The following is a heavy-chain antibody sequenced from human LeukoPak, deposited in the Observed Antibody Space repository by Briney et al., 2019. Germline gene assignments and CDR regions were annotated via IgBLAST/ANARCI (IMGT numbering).Heavy chain of an antibody. Sequence: GGSLRLSCAASGFTFSSYAMSWVRQTPGKGLEWVSAISGSGGSTYYADSVKGRFTISRDNSKNTLYLQMNSLRAEDTAVYYCAKEGLGYCSSTSCPHYYYYYMDVWGKGTTVTVSS. J-gene: IGHJ6*03. CDR3: AKEGLGYCSSTSCPHYYYYYMDV. CDR2: ISGSGGST. V-gene: IGHV3-23*01. CDR1: GFTFSSYA. D-gene: IGHD2-2*01.